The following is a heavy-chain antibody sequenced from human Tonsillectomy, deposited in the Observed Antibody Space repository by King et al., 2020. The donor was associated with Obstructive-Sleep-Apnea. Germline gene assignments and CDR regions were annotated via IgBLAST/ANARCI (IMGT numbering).Heavy chain of an antibody. D-gene: IGHD5-24*01. CDR1: GYSISNGFY. V-gene: IGHV4-38-2*02. J-gene: IGHJ4*02. CDR2: IYHTGTT. CDR3: ARADGYNFGQHTYFDY. Sequence: QLQESGPGLVKPSETLSLTCTVSGYSISNGFYWGWIRQPPGKGLEWIGIIYHTGTTNCNPSLKSPVTISVDTSKTQFSLRLTSVTAADTAVYYCARADGYNFGQHTYFDYWGQGTLVTVSS.